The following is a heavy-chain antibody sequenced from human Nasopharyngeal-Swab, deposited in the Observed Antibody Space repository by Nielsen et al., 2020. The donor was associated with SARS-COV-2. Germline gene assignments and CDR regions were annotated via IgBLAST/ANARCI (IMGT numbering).Heavy chain of an antibody. CDR2: NSGSDGSA. CDR3: ARIRTGAYFDY. D-gene: IGHD1-14*01. J-gene: IGHJ4*02. CDR1: GFTFSSYA. V-gene: IGHV3-23*01. Sequence: GESLNISCAASGFTFSSYAMSWVRQAPGKGLEWVSTNSGSDGSAYYADSLKGRFTISRDNSRHTLCLQMNSLRAEDTAVYYCARIRTGAYFDYWGQGTLVTVSS.